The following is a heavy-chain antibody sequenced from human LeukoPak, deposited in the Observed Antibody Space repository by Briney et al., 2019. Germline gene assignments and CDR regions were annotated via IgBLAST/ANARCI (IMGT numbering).Heavy chain of an antibody. CDR1: GFTLSSYG. D-gene: IGHD6-19*01. CDR2: ISGSGGST. J-gene: IGHJ4*02. V-gene: IGHV3-23*01. Sequence: GGSLRLSCAASGFTLSSYGMHWVRQAPGKGLEWVSAISGSGGSTYYADSVKGRFTISRDNSKNTLYLQMNSLRAEDTAVYYCAKFKGQWLVLGIVDYWGQGTLVTVSS. CDR3: AKFKGQWLVLGIVDY.